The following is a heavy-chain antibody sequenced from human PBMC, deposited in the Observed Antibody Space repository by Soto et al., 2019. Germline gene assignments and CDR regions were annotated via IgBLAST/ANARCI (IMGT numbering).Heavy chain of an antibody. J-gene: IGHJ6*02. CDR2: TYYRSKWYN. Sequence: SQTLSLTCAISGDSVSGNSAAWNWIRQSPSRGLEWLGRTYYRSKWYNDYAVSVKSRITVTPDTSKNQFSLHLNSVTPEDTAVYYCARDHYFGSGSYDSPSYYYGMDVWGQGTSVTVSS. D-gene: IGHD3-10*01. CDR1: GDSVSGNSAA. CDR3: ARDHYFGSGSYDSPSYYYGMDV. V-gene: IGHV6-1*01.